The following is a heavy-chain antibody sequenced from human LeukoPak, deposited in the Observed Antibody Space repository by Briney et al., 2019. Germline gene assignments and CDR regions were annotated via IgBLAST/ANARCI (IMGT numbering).Heavy chain of an antibody. CDR1: GYTLTGLS. J-gene: IGHJ6*02. CDR2: FDPEDGET. CDR3: ATVTGYPSLYYGMDV. D-gene: IGHD3-9*01. Sequence: ASVKVSCKVSGYTLTGLSMHWVRQAPGKGLEWMGGFDPEDGETIYAQKFQGRVTMTEDTSTDTAYMELSSLRSEDTAVYYCATVTGYPSLYYGMDVWGQGTTVTVSS. V-gene: IGHV1-24*01.